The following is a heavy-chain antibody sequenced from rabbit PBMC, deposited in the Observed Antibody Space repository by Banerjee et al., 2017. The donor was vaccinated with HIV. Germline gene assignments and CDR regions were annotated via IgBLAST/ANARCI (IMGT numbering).Heavy chain of an antibody. Sequence: EESGGDLVKPEGSLTLTCTASGFSFSSNYWICWVRQAPGKGLEWIACIYAGGSGSAYYASWAKGRFTISKTSSTTVTLQMTSLTAADTATYFCARAVATMTLDLWGPGTLVTVS. CDR2: IYAGGSGSA. J-gene: IGHJ4*01. D-gene: IGHD2-1*01. V-gene: IGHV1S45*01. CDR3: ARAVATMTLDL. CDR1: GFSFSSNYW.